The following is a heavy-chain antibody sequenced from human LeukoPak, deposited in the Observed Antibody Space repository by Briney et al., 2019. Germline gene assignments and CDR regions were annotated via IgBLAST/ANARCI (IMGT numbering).Heavy chain of an antibody. Sequence: PGRSLRLSCAASGFTFSSYGMHWVRQAPGKGLEWVAVISYDGSNKYYADSVKGRFTISRDNSKNTLYLQMNSLRAEDTAVYYCAKDLGPHWGQGTLVTVSS. V-gene: IGHV3-30*18. CDR2: ISYDGSNK. J-gene: IGHJ4*02. CDR3: AKDLGPH. D-gene: IGHD3-10*01. CDR1: GFTFSSYG.